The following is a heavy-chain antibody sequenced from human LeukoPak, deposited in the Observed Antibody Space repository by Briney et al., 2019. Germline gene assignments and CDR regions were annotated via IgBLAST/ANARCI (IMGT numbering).Heavy chain of an antibody. V-gene: IGHV3-48*01. Sequence: GGSLRLSCAASGFTFSSYSMNWVRQAPGKGLEWVSSISSSSSTIYYADSVKGRFTISRDNAKNSLYLQMNSLRAEDTAVYYCAKGDLVVVAATLVDYWGQGTLVTVSS. D-gene: IGHD2-15*01. CDR3: AKGDLVVVAATLVDY. J-gene: IGHJ4*02. CDR2: ISSSSSTI. CDR1: GFTFSSYS.